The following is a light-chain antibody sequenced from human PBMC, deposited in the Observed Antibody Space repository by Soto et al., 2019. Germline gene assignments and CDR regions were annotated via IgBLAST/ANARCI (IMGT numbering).Light chain of an antibody. V-gene: IGLV1-47*01. Sequence: QSVLTQPPSASGTPGQRVTLSCSGTSSSIESNYVYWYQQLPGTAPRLLIYRNNQRHSGVPDRVSGSKSGTSASLAISALRSEDEADYYCTVWDDSLRGRLFGGGTKVTVL. CDR1: SSSIESNY. J-gene: IGLJ2*01. CDR3: TVWDDSLRGRL. CDR2: RNN.